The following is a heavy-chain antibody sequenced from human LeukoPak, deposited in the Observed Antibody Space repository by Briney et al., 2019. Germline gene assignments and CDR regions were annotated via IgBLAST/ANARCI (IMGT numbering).Heavy chain of an antibody. CDR3: AKRSPGYCSSTSCLYYFDY. CDR1: GFTFSSYA. Sequence: PGGSLRLSCAASGFTFSSYAMSWVRQAPGKGLEWVSAISGSGGSTYYADSVKGRFTISRDNSKNTLYLQMNSLRAEDTAVYYCAKRSPGYCSSTSCLYYFDYWGQGTLVTVSS. CDR2: ISGSGGST. D-gene: IGHD2-2*01. J-gene: IGHJ4*02. V-gene: IGHV3-23*01.